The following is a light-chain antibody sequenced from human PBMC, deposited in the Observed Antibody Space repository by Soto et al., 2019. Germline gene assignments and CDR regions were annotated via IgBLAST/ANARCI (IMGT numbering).Light chain of an antibody. V-gene: IGKV3-20*01. J-gene: IGKJ2*01. CDR3: QQYGSSPMYT. Sequence: EIVLTQSPGTLSLSPGERATLSCRASQSVSSSYLAWYQQKPGQAPRLLIYGASDRATGITDRFSGSGSGTDFNLTISRLEPEDVAVYYCQQYGSSPMYTFGQGTKLEIK. CDR2: GAS. CDR1: QSVSSSY.